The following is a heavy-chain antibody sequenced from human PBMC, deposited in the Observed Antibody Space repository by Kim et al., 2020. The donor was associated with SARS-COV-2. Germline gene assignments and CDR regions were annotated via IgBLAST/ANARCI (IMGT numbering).Heavy chain of an antibody. CDR3: ARGDYGDYGGSYIGY. CDR2: INHSGST. D-gene: IGHD4-17*01. CDR1: GGSFSGYY. V-gene: IGHV4-34*01. J-gene: IGHJ4*02. Sequence: SETLSLTCAVYGGSFSGYYWSWIRQPPGKGLEWIGEINHSGSTNYNPSLKSRVTISVDTSKNQFSLKLSSVTAADTAVYYCARGDYGDYGGSYIGYGGQG.